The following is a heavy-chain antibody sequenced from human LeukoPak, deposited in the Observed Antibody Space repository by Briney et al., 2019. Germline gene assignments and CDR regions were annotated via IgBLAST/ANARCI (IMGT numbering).Heavy chain of an antibody. V-gene: IGHV3-21*01. CDR3: ARGGVRGILLPVDY. CDR1: GGSISSSS. Sequence: PSETLSLTCTVSGGSISSSSYYWGWIRQPPGKGLEWVSSISSSSSYIYYADSVKGRFTISRDNAKNSLYLQMNRLRAEDTAVYYCARGGVRGILLPVDYWGQGTLVTVSS. D-gene: IGHD3-10*01. J-gene: IGHJ4*02. CDR2: ISSSSSYI.